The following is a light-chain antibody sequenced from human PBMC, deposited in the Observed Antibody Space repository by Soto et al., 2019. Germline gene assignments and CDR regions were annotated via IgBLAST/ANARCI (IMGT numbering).Light chain of an antibody. J-gene: IGLJ3*02. Sequence: QSVLTQPRSVSGSPGQSVTISCTGTSSDVGGYNYVSWYQHHPGKAPKLIVYDVTERPSGVPDRFSGSKSGNTASLTISGLQAEDEADYYCCSYAGNYSWVFGGGTKLTVL. CDR3: CSYAGNYSWV. V-gene: IGLV2-11*01. CDR1: SSDVGGYNY. CDR2: DVT.